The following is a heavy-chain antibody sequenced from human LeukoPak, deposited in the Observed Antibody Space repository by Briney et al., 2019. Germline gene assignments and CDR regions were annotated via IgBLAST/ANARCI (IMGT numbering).Heavy chain of an antibody. J-gene: IGHJ6*02. CDR3: ARDYGDPYYYYYGMDV. CDR2: IYSGGST. V-gene: IGHV3-66*01. D-gene: IGHD4-17*01. CDR1: GFTVSSNY. Sequence: GGSLRLSCAASGFTVSSNYMSWVRQAPGKGLEWVSVIYSGGSTYYVDSVKGRFTISRDNSKNTLYLQMNSLRAEDTAVYYCARDYGDPYYYYYGMDVWGQGTTVTVSS.